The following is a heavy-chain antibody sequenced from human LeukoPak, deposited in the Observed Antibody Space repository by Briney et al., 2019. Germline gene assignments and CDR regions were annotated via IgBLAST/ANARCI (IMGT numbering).Heavy chain of an antibody. D-gene: IGHD4-17*01. CDR1: GFTFSSYA. Sequence: GGSLRLSCAASGFTFSSYAMSWVRQAPGKGLEWVSAISATGDSTYYADSVRGRFTISRDNSKNTLYLQMNSLRAEDTAVYYCAKVRGPYGDYETFFDYWGQGTLVTVSS. J-gene: IGHJ4*02. CDR3: AKVRGPYGDYETFFDY. V-gene: IGHV3-23*01. CDR2: ISATGDST.